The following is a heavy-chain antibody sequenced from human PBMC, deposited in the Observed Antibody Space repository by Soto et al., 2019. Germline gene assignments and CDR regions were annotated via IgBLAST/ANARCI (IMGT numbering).Heavy chain of an antibody. CDR1: GVSIGSHHW. V-gene: IGHV4-4*02. D-gene: IGHD5-18*01. CDR3: ATRDTGRVY. Sequence: QVQLQESGPGLVKPSGTLSLTCAVSGVSIGSHHWWTWVRQPPGKGLEWIGESHQSGNTNYNSSLESRVTISLDKSKNHFSLQLSSVTVADTAVYYCATRDTGRVYWGQGTLVTVSS. J-gene: IGHJ4*02. CDR2: SHQSGNT.